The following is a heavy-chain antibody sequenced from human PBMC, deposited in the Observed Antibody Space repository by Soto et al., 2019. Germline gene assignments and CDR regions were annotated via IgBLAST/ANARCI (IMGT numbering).Heavy chain of an antibody. D-gene: IGHD2-15*01. CDR3: ARAIVVVVAATHWFDP. CDR1: GYTFTSYD. Sequence: ASVKVSCKASGYTFTSYDINWVRQATGQGLEWMGWMNPNSGNTGYAQKFQGRVTMTRNTSISTAYMELSSVTAADTAVYYCARAIVVVVAATHWFDPWGQGTLVTVSS. V-gene: IGHV1-8*01. J-gene: IGHJ5*02. CDR2: MNPNSGNT.